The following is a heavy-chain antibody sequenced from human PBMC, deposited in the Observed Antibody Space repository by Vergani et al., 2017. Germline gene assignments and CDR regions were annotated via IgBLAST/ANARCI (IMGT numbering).Heavy chain of an antibody. J-gene: IGHJ4*02. Sequence: QVQLQESGPGLVKPSGTLSLTCAVSGGSISSSNWWSWVRQPPGKGLEWIGEIYHSGSTNYNPSLKSRVTISVDTAKNQFSLKLSSVTAADSAVYYCARASANYYNSSNFDSWGQGTLVTVSS. CDR2: IYHSGST. D-gene: IGHD1-7*01. V-gene: IGHV4-4*02. CDR1: GGSISSSNW. CDR3: ARASANYYNSSNFDS.